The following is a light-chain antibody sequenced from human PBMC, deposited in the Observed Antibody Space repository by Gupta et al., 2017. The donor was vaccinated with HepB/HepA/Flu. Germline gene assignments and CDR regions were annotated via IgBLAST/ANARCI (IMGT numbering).Light chain of an antibody. J-gene: IGKJ4*01. CDR1: QSLRNY. CDR2: GAF. CDR3: QQYNDWPPLT. Sequence: ETVMTQSPATLSVSPGERATLSCRASQSLRNYLAWYQQRPGQAPRLLIYGAFTRATGIPARFSGSGSGTEFTLTISSVQPEDSAVYYCQQYNDWPPLTFGGGTKLEIK. V-gene: IGKV3-15*01.